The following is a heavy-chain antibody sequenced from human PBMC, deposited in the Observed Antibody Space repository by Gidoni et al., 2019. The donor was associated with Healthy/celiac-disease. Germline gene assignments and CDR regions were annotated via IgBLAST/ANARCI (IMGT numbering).Heavy chain of an antibody. D-gene: IGHD3-3*01. Sequence: EVQLLESGGGLVQPGGSLRLSCAASGFTFSSYAMSWVRQAPGKGLEWVSAISGSGGSTYDADSVKGRFTISRDNSKNTLYLQMNSLRAEDTAVYYCAKIYDFWSGYYYFDYWGQGTLVTVSS. CDR2: ISGSGGST. V-gene: IGHV3-23*01. J-gene: IGHJ4*02. CDR1: GFTFSSYA. CDR3: AKIYDFWSGYYYFDY.